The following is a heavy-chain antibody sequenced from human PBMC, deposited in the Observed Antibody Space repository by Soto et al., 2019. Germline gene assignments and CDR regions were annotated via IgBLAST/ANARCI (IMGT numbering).Heavy chain of an antibody. CDR3: AREDINESFFDS. J-gene: IGHJ4*02. CDR1: GYTFTSYG. Sequence: ASVKVSCKASGYTFTSYGISWVRQAPGQGLEWMGWISAYNGNTNYAQKLQGRVTMTTDTSTSTAYMELRSLRSDDTAVYYCAREDINESFFDSWGPGILVTVSS. CDR2: ISAYNGNT. V-gene: IGHV1-18*04. D-gene: IGHD2-8*01.